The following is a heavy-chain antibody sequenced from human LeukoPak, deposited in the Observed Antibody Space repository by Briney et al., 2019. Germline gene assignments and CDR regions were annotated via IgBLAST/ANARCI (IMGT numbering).Heavy chain of an antibody. J-gene: IGHJ6*02. CDR2: ISYTGST. CDR1: GGSISPYF. V-gene: IGHV4-59*12. D-gene: IGHD3-10*01. Sequence: SETLSLTCTVSGGSISPYFWSWIRQPPGKGLEWIGYISYTGSTNYNPSLKSRVTISVDTSKNQFSLKLSSVTAADTAVYYCARATGYYASGSFLDVWGQGTTVTVSS. CDR3: ARATGYYASGSFLDV.